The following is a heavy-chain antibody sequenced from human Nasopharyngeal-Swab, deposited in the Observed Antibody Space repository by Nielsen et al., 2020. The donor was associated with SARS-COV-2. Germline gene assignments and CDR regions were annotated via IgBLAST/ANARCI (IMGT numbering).Heavy chain of an antibody. Sequence: SETLSLTCTVSGYSISSGYYWGWIRQPPGKGLEWIGSIYHSGSTYYNPSLKSRVTISVDTSKNQFSLKLSSVTAADTAVYYCARARRGLLWFGELLGPFDYWGQGTLVTVSS. CDR3: ARARRGLLWFGELLGPFDY. J-gene: IGHJ4*02. V-gene: IGHV4-38-2*02. CDR2: IYHSGST. D-gene: IGHD3-10*01. CDR1: GYSISSGYY.